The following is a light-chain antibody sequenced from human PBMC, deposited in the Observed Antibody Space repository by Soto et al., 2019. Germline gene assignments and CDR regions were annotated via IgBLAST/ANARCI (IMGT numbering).Light chain of an antibody. CDR2: DAS. J-gene: IGKJ1*01. CDR3: QQYGRSPRT. V-gene: IGKV3-20*01. Sequence: EIVLTQSPGTLSVSPGERATLSCRASQSVSNSYLAWYQQKPGQAPRFLIYDASSRATGIPDRITGSGSGTDFTLNISRLEPEDAAVDYCQQYGRSPRTLGQGTKVEIK. CDR1: QSVSNSY.